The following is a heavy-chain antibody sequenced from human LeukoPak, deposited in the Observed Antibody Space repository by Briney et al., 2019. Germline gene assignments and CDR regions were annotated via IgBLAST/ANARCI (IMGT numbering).Heavy chain of an antibody. CDR3: ARNRATNDY. D-gene: IGHD1-26*01. Sequence: TGGSLRLYCTASGFTFKNYRMTWVRQAPGKWLEWVASMKDDGNEIQYVDSVKGRFTISRDNAKNSLYLQMNNLRAEDTAVYYCARNRATNDYWGQGTLVTVSS. CDR1: GFTFKNYR. V-gene: IGHV3-7*01. CDR2: MKDDGNEI. J-gene: IGHJ4*02.